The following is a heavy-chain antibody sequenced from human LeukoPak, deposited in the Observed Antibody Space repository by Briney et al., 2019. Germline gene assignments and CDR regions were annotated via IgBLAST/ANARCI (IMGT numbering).Heavy chain of an antibody. J-gene: IGHJ4*02. V-gene: IGHV3-33*01. CDR3: ARDSTTGHTFIDY. D-gene: IGHD2/OR15-2a*01. CDR2: IWYDGSNK. Sequence: PGGSLRLSCAASGFTFSSYGMHWVRQAPGKGLEWVAVIWYDGSNKYYADSVKGRFTISRDNSKNTLYLQMNSLRAEDTAVYYCARDSTTGHTFIDYWGQGTLVTVSS. CDR1: GFTFSSYG.